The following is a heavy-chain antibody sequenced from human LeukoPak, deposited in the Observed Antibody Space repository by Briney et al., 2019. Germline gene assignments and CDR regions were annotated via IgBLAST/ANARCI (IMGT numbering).Heavy chain of an antibody. CDR1: GFTFSSYT. CDR2: IISSGSYI. J-gene: IGHJ4*02. D-gene: IGHD2-2*01. V-gene: IGHV3-21*03. Sequence: PGGSLRLSCAASGFTFSSYTMNCVRQAPGKGLEWVSSIISSGSYIYSADSVKGRFTISRDNAKNSLSLQMNRLGAEDTAVYYCARDFGGYCSSGNCYLGYLDYWGQGTLVTVSS. CDR3: ARDFGGYCSSGNCYLGYLDY.